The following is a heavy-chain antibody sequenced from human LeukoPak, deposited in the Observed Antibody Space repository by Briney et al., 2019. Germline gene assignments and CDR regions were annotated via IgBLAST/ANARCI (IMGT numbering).Heavy chain of an antibody. CDR1: GFTFSNNW. D-gene: IGHD6-13*01. J-gene: IGHJ2*01. CDR2: TNSDGSST. V-gene: IGHV3-74*03. CDR3: ARCSRADYWYLDL. Sequence: GGSLRLSCAASGFTFSNNWIHWVRQAPGKGLVWVSRTNSDGSSTKYADFVKGRFTISRDNTKNTLYLQMNSLRAEDTGVYYCARCSRADYWYLDLWGRGTLVAVSS.